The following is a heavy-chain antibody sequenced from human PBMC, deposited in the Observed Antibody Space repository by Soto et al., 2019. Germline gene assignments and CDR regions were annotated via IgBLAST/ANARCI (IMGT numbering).Heavy chain of an antibody. V-gene: IGHV1-18*01. D-gene: IGHD5-12*01. Sequence: QVQLVQSGAEVKKPGASVKVSCKASGYTFTSYGISWVRQAPGQGLEWMGWISAYNGKTNYAQMFQGRGSMTTDTSTTTAYLDLRSLRSYDTAVYYCARTGGNRGYYLDFDYWGQGTLVTVSS. CDR3: ARTGGNRGYYLDFDY. J-gene: IGHJ4*02. CDR1: GYTFTSYG. CDR2: ISAYNGKT.